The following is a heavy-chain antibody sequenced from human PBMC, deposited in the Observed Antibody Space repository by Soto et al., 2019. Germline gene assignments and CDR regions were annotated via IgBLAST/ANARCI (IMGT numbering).Heavy chain of an antibody. CDR3: ARDFPHYYGSGSYAFDI. V-gene: IGHV4-30-4*01. D-gene: IGHD3-10*01. CDR1: GGSISSGDYY. J-gene: IGHJ3*02. Sequence: SETLSLTCTVSGGSISSGDYYWSWIRQPPGKGLEWIGYIYYSGSTYYNPSLKSRVTISVDTSKNQFSLKLSSVTAADTAVYYCARDFPHYYGSGSYAFDIWGQGTMVTVSS. CDR2: IYYSGST.